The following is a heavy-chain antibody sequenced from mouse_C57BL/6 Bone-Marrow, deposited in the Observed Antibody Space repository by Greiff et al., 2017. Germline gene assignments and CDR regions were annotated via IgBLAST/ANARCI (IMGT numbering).Heavy chain of an antibody. V-gene: IGHV5-6*01. D-gene: IGHD1-1*01. CDR1: GFTFSSYG. CDR3: SIRSWSVSDCYCPFDY. J-gene: IGHJ2*01. Sequence: EVQLQQSGGDLVKPGGSLKLSCAASGFTFSSYGMSWVRQTPDKRLEWVATISSGGSYTNYTDNVTGRFTFSRDNAKNTLYLQMSSLKSEDTALDYCSIRSWSVSDCYCPFDYWGPGTTLTVSS. CDR2: ISSGGSYT.